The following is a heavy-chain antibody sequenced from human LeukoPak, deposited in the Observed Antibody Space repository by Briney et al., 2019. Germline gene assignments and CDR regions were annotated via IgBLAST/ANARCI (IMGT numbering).Heavy chain of an antibody. J-gene: IGHJ6*03. D-gene: IGHD5-18*01. CDR1: GFTFSSYS. Sequence: GGSLRLSCAASGFTFSSYSMNWVRQAPGKGLEWVSSISSSSSYIYYADSVKGRFTISRDNAKNSLYLQMSSLRAEDTAVYYCARVGYSYGPTSYYYYMDVWGKGTTVTVSS. CDR2: ISSSSSYI. CDR3: ARVGYSYGPTSYYYYMDV. V-gene: IGHV3-21*01.